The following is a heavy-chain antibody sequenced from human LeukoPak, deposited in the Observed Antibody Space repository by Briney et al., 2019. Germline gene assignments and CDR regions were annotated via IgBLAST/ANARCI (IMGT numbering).Heavy chain of an antibody. CDR2: ISAYNGNT. CDR3: ASGGAVAGDYYYGMDV. V-gene: IGHV1-18*01. J-gene: IGHJ6*02. Sequence: GASVKVSCKASGYTFTSYGISWVRQAPGQGLEWMGWISAYNGNTNYAQKLQGRVTMTTDTSTSTAYMEPRSLRSDDTAVYYCASGGAVAGDYYYGMDVWGQGTTVTVSS. D-gene: IGHD6-19*01. CDR1: GYTFTSYG.